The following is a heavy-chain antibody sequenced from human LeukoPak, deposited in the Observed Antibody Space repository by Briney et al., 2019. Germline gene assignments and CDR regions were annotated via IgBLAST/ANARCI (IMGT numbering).Heavy chain of an antibody. Sequence: GGSLRLSCAASGFTFSSYWMGWVRQAPGKGLEWVANIKQDGSEKYYVDSVKGRFTISRDNAKNSLYLQMNSLRAEDTAVYYCARERAFSDYDFWSGYPYYFDYWGQGTLVTVS. CDR2: IKQDGSEK. J-gene: IGHJ4*02. CDR1: GFTFSSYW. D-gene: IGHD3-3*01. CDR3: ARERAFSDYDFWSGYPYYFDY. V-gene: IGHV3-7*01.